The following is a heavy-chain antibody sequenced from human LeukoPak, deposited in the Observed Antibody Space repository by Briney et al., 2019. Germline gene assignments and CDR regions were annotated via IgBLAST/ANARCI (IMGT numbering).Heavy chain of an antibody. CDR3: AKGTLSSIAAPLGY. D-gene: IGHD6-6*01. Sequence: PGGSLRLSCAASGFTFSTYWMSWVRQAPGKGLEWVSSISSSSSYIYYADSVKGRFTISRDNAKNSLYLQMNSLRAEDMALYYCAKGTLSSIAAPLGYWGQGTLVTVSS. CDR2: ISSSSSYI. V-gene: IGHV3-21*04. CDR1: GFTFSTYW. J-gene: IGHJ4*02.